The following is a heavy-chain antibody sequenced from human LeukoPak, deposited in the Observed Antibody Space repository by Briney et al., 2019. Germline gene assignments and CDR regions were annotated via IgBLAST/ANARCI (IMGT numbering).Heavy chain of an antibody. D-gene: IGHD2/OR15-2a*01. CDR2: LSSSGSRT. CDR1: GFSLSTFA. J-gene: IGHJ6*03. Sequence: GGSLRLSCKASGFSLSTFAMSWVRRAPGKGLELVSTLSSSGSRTYYAESVKGRFTISRDTSMNTVFLQMNSLRGDDTAIYDCAKNKPQSVTKYCIDVWGKGTTVTVS. CDR3: AKNKPQSVTKYCIDV. V-gene: IGHV3-23*01.